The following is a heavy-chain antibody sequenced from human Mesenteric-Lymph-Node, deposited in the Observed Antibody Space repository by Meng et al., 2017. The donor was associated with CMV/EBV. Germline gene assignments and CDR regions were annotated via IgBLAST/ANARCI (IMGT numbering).Heavy chain of an antibody. D-gene: IGHD3-3*01. CDR2: ISYDGSQK. CDR1: GFTFSDYG. CDR3: ARDDYEFWSGYYFHYSYYTMDV. J-gene: IGHJ6*02. Sequence: GGSLRLSCAASGFTFSDYGVHWVRQAPGKGLEWVAVISYDGSQKYYADSVKGRVIISRDNSNNTLYLQMDSLRPEDTAVYYCARDDYEFWSGYYFHYSYYTMDVWGQGTTVTVSS. V-gene: IGHV3-30-3*01.